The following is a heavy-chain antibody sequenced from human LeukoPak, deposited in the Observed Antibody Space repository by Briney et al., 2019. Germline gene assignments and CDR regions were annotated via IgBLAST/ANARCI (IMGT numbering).Heavy chain of an antibody. CDR2: IYTSGTI. J-gene: IGHJ5*02. CDR1: GGSFSGYY. CDR3: ARDSGTTGEVKFDP. Sequence: SETLSLTCAVYGGSFSGYYWSWIRQPAGTALEWIGRIYTSGTITYNPSLKSRVTMSVDTSKNQFSLKLSSVTAADTAVYYCARDSGTTGEVKFDPWGQGTLVTVSS. V-gene: IGHV4-4*07. D-gene: IGHD3-10*01.